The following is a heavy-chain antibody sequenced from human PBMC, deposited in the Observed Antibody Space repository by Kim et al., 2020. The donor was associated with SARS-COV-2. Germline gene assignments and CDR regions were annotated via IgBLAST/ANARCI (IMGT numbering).Heavy chain of an antibody. V-gene: IGHV4-59*08. CDR1: GGSISFYY. J-gene: IGHJ6*02. CDR2: MSFTGTA. Sequence: SETLSLICSVSGGSISFYYWSWIRQPPGKGLEWIGYMSFTGTASYSPSLKGRVTMSVDTSHNHFSLSLSSLTAADTAVYYCARHLGGQYLYGLDVWGQGT. CDR3: ARHLGGQYLYGLDV. D-gene: IGHD3-16*01.